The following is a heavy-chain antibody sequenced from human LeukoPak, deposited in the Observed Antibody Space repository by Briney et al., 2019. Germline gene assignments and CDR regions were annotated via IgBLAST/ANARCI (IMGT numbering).Heavy chain of an antibody. V-gene: IGHV3-33*01. CDR3: ARDFTNIRGGGYFDN. CDR1: GFPFSSYV. CDR2: IWFDGGKI. Sequence: GRSLRLSCAASGFPFSSYVMHWLHQAPGKGLEWVAVIWFDGGKIYYADSVKGRFTISRDNSKNTLYLQMNSLRAEDTAVYHCARDFTNIRGGGYFDNWGQGTLVTVSS. J-gene: IGHJ4*02. D-gene: IGHD2-15*01.